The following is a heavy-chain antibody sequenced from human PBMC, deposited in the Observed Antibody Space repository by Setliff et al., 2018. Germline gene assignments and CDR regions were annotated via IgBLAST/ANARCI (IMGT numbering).Heavy chain of an antibody. Sequence: ASVKVSCKASGYIFNSYGIAWVRQAPGQGLEWMGWISPYNGKTNHAQNLQGRVAMTTDTSTSTAYMELRSLRSDDTAVYYCARGRPTANPYYYYYMDVWGKGTTVTVSS. D-gene: IGHD4-4*01. CDR1: GYIFNSYG. J-gene: IGHJ6*03. V-gene: IGHV1-18*01. CDR3: ARGRPTANPYYYYYMDV. CDR2: ISPYNGKT.